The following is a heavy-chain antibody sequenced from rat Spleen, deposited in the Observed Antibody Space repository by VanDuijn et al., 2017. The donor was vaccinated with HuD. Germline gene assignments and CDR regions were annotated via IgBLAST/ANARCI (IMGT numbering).Heavy chain of an antibody. Sequence: QVQLKESGPGLVQPSQTLSLTCTVSGFSLTGNTVHWVRQPPGKGLEWMGRMRYDGDTYYSSALKSRLSISRDTSKNQVFLKMNSLQTEDTAIYYCTRALYNSYCFDNWGQGVMVMVSS. CDR3: TRALYNSYCFDN. V-gene: IGHV2S30*01. J-gene: IGHJ2*01. D-gene: IGHD1-2*01. CDR2: MRYDGDT. CDR1: GFSLTGNT.